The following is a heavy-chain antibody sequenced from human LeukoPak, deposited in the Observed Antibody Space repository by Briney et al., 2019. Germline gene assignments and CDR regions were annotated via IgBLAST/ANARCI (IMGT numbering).Heavy chain of an antibody. V-gene: IGHV3-48*01. Sequence: GGSLRLSCAASGFTFSSYSMNWVRQAPGKGLEGVSYISSSSTTIYYADSVKGRFTISRDNAKNSLYLQMNSLSAEDTAVYYCARRAHMITFGGVTVNNYFFDYWGQGTLVTVSS. CDR1: GFTFSSYS. CDR2: ISSSSTTI. D-gene: IGHD3-16*02. J-gene: IGHJ4*02. CDR3: ARRAHMITFGGVTVNNYFFDY.